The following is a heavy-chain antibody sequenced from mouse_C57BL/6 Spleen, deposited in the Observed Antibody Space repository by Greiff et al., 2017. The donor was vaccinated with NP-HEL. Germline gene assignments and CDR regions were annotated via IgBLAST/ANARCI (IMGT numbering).Heavy chain of an antibody. V-gene: IGHV1-50*01. CDR2: IDPSDSYT. CDR1: GYTFTSYW. CDR3: ARLDHYFDY. Sequence: QVQLQQPGAELVKPGASVKLSCKASGYTFTSYWMQWVKQRPGQGLEWIGEIDPSDSYTNYNQKFKGKATLTVYTSSSTAYMQLSSLTSEDSAVYYCARLDHYFDYWGQGTTLTVSS. J-gene: IGHJ2*01.